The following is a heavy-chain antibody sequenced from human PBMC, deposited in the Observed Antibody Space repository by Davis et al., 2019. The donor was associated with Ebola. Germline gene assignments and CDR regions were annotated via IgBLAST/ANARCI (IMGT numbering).Heavy chain of an antibody. Sequence: ASVKVSCKASGYTFNLYGISWVRQAPGQGLEWMGWISAYNGNTNYAETFQGRVTMTTDTSTNTAYMEVRGLRSDDTAVYYCARDGSVAAIELDYWGQGTLVTVSS. D-gene: IGHD2-2*02. CDR2: ISAYNGNT. CDR1: GYTFNLYG. J-gene: IGHJ4*02. CDR3: ARDGSVAAIELDY. V-gene: IGHV1-18*01.